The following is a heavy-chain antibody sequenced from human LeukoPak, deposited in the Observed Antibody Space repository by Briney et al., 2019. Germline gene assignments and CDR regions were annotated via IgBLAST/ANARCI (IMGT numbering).Heavy chain of an antibody. D-gene: IGHD1-14*01. V-gene: IGHV1-8*03. CDR3: AATGSLDY. CDR2: MNPNSGNT. CDR1: GYTFTSYD. J-gene: IGHJ4*02. Sequence: EASVKVSCKASGYTFTSYDINWVRQATGQGLEWMGWMNPNSGNTNYAQKFQERVTITRDMSTSTAYMELSSLRSEDTAVYYCAATGSLDYWGQGTLVTVSS.